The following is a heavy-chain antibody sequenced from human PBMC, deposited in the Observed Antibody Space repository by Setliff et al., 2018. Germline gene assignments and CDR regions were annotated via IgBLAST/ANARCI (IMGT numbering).Heavy chain of an antibody. J-gene: IGHJ3*02. V-gene: IGHV1-3*01. Sequence: ASVKVSCKASGYTFTSYAMHWVRQAPGQRLEWMGWINAGNGNTKYAQKLQGRVTITRDTSASTAYMELSRLRSEDTAVYYCARVGSGPKDAFDIWGQGSMVTVSS. CDR2: INAGNGNT. D-gene: IGHD6-19*01. CDR3: ARVGSGPKDAFDI. CDR1: GYTFTSYA.